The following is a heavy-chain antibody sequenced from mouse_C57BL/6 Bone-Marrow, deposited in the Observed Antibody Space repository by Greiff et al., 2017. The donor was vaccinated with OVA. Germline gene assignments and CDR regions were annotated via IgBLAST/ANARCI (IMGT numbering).Heavy chain of an antibody. CDR3: ASYYGSSWFAY. Sequence: VQVVESDAELVKPGASVKISCKASGYTFTDHTIHWMKQRPEQGLEWIGSIYPRDGSTKYNEKFKGKATLTADKSSSTAYMQLNSLTSEDSAVYFCASYYGSSWFAYWGQGTLVTVSA. V-gene: IGHV1-78*01. D-gene: IGHD1-1*01. J-gene: IGHJ3*01. CDR1: GYTFTDHT. CDR2: IYPRDGST.